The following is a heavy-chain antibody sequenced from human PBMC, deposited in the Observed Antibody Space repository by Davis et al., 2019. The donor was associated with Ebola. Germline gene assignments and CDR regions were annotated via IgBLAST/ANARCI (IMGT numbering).Heavy chain of an antibody. V-gene: IGHV4-34*01. J-gene: IGHJ4*02. CDR2: INHSGST. CDR3: ASAFDFWSGYYAR. CDR1: GGSFSGYY. D-gene: IGHD3-3*01. Sequence: SETLSLTCAVYGGSFSGYYWSWIRQPPGKGLEWIGEINHSGSTNYNPSLKSRVTISVDTSKNQFSLKLSSVTAADTAVYYCASAFDFWSGYYARWGQGTLVTVSS.